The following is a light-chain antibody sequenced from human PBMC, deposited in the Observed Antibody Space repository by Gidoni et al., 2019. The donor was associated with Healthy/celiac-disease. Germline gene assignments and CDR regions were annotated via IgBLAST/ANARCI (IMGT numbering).Light chain of an antibody. CDR3: QQYGSSPCT. Sequence: EIVLTQSPGTLSLSPGERATLSCSASQSVSSSYLAWYQQNPGQAPRLLIYGASSRATGIPDRFSGSGSGTDFTLTISRLEPEDFAVYYCQQYGSSPCTFGQGTKLEIK. CDR1: QSVSSSY. V-gene: IGKV3-20*01. CDR2: GAS. J-gene: IGKJ2*02.